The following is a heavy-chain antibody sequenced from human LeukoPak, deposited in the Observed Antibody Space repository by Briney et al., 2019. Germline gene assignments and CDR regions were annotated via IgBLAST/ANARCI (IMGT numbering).Heavy chain of an antibody. CDR1: GFTFSNYW. J-gene: IGHJ3*02. D-gene: IGHD3-22*01. CDR2: INSDGSSM. CDR3: ARGVSGYYSNDAFDI. Sequence: GGSLRLSCAASGFTFSNYWMHWVRQAPGNGLVWVSRINSDGSSMTYADSVKGRFTISRDNSKNTLYLQMNSLRAEDTAVYYCARGVSGYYSNDAFDIWGQGTMVTVSS. V-gene: IGHV3-74*01.